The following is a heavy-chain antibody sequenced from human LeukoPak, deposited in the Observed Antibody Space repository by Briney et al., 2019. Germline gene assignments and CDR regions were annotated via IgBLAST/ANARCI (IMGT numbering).Heavy chain of an antibody. CDR1: GFTFDDYA. D-gene: IGHD3-22*01. Sequence: GRSLRLSCAASGFTFDDYAMHWVRQAPGKGLEWVSGISWNSGSIGYADSVKGRFTISRDNAKNSLYLQMNSLRAEDTALYYCAKVAYYYDSSMYYIDYWGQGTLVTVSS. J-gene: IGHJ4*02. V-gene: IGHV3-9*01. CDR3: AKVAYYYDSSMYYIDY. CDR2: ISWNSGSI.